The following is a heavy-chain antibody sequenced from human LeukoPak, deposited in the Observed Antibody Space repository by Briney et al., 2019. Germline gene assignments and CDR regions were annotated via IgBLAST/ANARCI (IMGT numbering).Heavy chain of an antibody. J-gene: IGHJ4*02. D-gene: IGHD5-12*01. CDR1: GDSISSYY. V-gene: IGHV4-59*01. Sequence: SETLSLTCTVSGDSISSYYWSWIRQPPGKGLEWIGCIYYSGSTNYNPSLKSRVTISVDTSKNQFSLKLSSVTAADTAVYYCARVGVKWLHIDYWGQGTLVTVSS. CDR3: ARVGVKWLHIDY. CDR2: IYYSGST.